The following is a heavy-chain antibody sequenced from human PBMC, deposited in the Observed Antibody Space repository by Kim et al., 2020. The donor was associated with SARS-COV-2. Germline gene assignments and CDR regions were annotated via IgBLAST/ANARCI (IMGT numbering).Heavy chain of an antibody. CDR1: GFTFSSYG. D-gene: IGHD2-15*01. V-gene: IGHV3-30*18. CDR3: AKEIGDCSGCSCYSDYYYYGMDV. J-gene: IGHJ6*02. CDR2: ISYDGSNK. Sequence: GGSLRLSCAASGFTFSSYGMHWVRQAPGKGLEWVAVISYDGSNKYYADSVKGRFTISRDNSKNTLYLQMNSLRAEDTAVYYCAKEIGDCSGCSCYSDYYYYGMDVWGQGTTVTVSS.